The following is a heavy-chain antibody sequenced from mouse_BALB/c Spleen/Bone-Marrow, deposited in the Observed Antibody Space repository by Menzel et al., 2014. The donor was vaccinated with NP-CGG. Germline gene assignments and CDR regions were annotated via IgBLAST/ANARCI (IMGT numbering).Heavy chain of an antibody. CDR3: TRDSSGYWFTY. Sequence: EVQLQQSGPELVKPGASMKISCKASGYSFTGYTMNWVKQSPGKNLEWIGLINPYVGGTSYNKKFKGKATLTVDKSSTTAYMELLSLTSEASAVIYCTRDSSGYWFTYWGLGTLVTVSA. D-gene: IGHD3-2*01. CDR1: GYSFTGYT. V-gene: IGHV1-37*01. CDR2: INPYVGGT. J-gene: IGHJ3*01.